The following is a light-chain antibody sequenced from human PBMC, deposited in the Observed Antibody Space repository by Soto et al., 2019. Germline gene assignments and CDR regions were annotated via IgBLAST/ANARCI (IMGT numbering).Light chain of an antibody. Sequence: DIQMTQSPSSLSASVGDIVSITCRASQSISSYLNWYQQKPGKAPKLLIHAASSLQSGISSRFSGSGSGTDFTLTIGSLQPEDFATYYCQQSYTIPYTFGQGTKVEIK. J-gene: IGKJ2*01. CDR1: QSISSY. CDR2: AAS. V-gene: IGKV1-39*01. CDR3: QQSYTIPYT.